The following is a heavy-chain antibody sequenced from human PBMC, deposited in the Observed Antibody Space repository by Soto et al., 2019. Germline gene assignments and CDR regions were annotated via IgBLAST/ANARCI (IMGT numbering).Heavy chain of an antibody. Sequence: QVQLQESGPGLVKPSQTLSLTCTVSGGSINSGGYYWNWIRQHPGKGLEWIGYIYYSGSTYYNPSLHRRVTTSVDTSKNQFSLNLSSVTAANPAVYYCARSVFPWGQGTLVTVSS. J-gene: IGHJ5*02. V-gene: IGHV4-31*03. CDR2: IYYSGST. CDR3: ARSVFP. CDR1: GGSINSGGYY.